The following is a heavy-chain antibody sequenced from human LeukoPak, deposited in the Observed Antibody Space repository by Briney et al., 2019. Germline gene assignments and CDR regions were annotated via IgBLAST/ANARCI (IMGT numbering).Heavy chain of an antibody. CDR1: GFTFSSYG. V-gene: IGHV3-30*03. Sequence: GGSLRLSCAASGFTFSSYGMHWVRQAPGKGLEWVAVISYDGSNKYYADSVKGRFTISRDNSKNTLYLQMNSLRAEDTAVYYCARVWLGYGGNQYFDYWGQGTLVTVSS. CDR2: ISYDGSNK. J-gene: IGHJ4*02. D-gene: IGHD4-23*01. CDR3: ARVWLGYGGNQYFDY.